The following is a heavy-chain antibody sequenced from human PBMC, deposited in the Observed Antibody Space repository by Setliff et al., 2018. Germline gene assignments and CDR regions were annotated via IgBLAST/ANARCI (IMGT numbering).Heavy chain of an antibody. CDR1: GGSISSGSYY. V-gene: IGHV4-61*02. D-gene: IGHD3-3*01. CDR3: ARAFTYYNFWSGYGYGMDV. CDR2: IFPSGST. J-gene: IGHJ6*02. Sequence: SETLSLTCTVSGGSISSGSYYWSWIRQPAGKGLEWIGRIFPSGSTNYNPSLKSRVTISVDTSKNQFSLKLSSVSAADTAVYYCARAFTYYNFWSGYGYGMDVWGQGTTVTVSS.